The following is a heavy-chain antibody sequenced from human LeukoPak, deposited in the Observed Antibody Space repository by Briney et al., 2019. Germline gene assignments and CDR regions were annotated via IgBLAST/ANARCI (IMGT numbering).Heavy chain of an antibody. J-gene: IGHJ3*02. V-gene: IGHV4-59*08. CDR1: GASIRSYS. Sequence: SETLSLTCTVSGASIRSYSWSWIRQPPGKGLEWIGSKSYSGSTNYNPSLKSRVTTSVDTSKNQISLKLTSVTAADTAVYYCARHGGETIVAMILHAFDIWGQGTVVTVSS. CDR3: ARHGGETIVAMILHAFDI. CDR2: KSYSGST. D-gene: IGHD5-12*01.